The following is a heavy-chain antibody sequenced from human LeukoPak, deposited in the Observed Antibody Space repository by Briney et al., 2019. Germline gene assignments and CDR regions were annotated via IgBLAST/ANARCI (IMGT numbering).Heavy chain of an antibody. Sequence: SETLSLTCTVSGASISTYYWSWLRQPPGKGLQWIGYIYYSGSSNYNPSLESRVTMSVDTSKNQFSLKLNSVTAVDTAVYYCATLDIGSSSGWYFRYWGQGTLSAVCS. J-gene: IGHJ4*02. D-gene: IGHD6-19*01. V-gene: IGHV4-59*01. CDR3: ATLDIGSSSGWYFRY. CDR1: GASISTYY. CDR2: IYYSGSS.